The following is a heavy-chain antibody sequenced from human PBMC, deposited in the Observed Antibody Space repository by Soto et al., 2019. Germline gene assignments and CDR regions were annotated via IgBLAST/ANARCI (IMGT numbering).Heavy chain of an antibody. J-gene: IGHJ4*02. Sequence: QVQLVESGGGVVQPGRSLRLSCAASGFTFNNYAMHWVRQAPGKGLEWVALISYDGSNKYYADSVKGRFTISRDNSKNTLYLKMNSRRAEDTAFYYWAREDYWGQGPLVTVSS. CDR1: GFTFNNYA. CDR2: ISYDGSNK. CDR3: AREDY. V-gene: IGHV3-30-3*01.